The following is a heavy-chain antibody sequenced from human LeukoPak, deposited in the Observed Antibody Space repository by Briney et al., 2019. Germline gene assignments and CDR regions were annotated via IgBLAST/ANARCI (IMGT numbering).Heavy chain of an antibody. CDR1: GFTFSSYS. Sequence: PGGSLRLSCAASGFTFSSYSMNWVRQAPGKGLEWVSYISSSSSTIYYADSVKGRFTISRDNAKNSLYLQMNSLRDEDTAVYYCAKEAPAAVWGMFDPWGQGTLVTVSS. J-gene: IGHJ5*02. CDR3: AKEAPAAVWGMFDP. V-gene: IGHV3-48*02. CDR2: ISSSSSTI. D-gene: IGHD2-2*01.